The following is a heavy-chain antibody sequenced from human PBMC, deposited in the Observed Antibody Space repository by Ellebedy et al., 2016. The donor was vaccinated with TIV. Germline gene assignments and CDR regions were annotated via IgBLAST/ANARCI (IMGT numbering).Heavy chain of an antibody. D-gene: IGHD3-22*01. J-gene: IGHJ4*02. CDR2: MSTSGSTI. Sequence: GESLKISCAASGFTFINYGMNWVRQPPGKGLEWVSFMSTSGSTIFYADSVKGRFTISRDNAKNSLYLQMHSLRDEDTAVYYCARGGRDSSGGLDYWGQGTLVTVSS. V-gene: IGHV3-48*02. CDR3: ARGGRDSSGGLDY. CDR1: GFTFINYG.